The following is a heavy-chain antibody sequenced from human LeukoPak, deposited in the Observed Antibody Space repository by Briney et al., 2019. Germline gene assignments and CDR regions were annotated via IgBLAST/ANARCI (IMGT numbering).Heavy chain of an antibody. Sequence: SETLSLTCTVSGGSISSSSYYWGWIRQPPGKGLEWIGSIYYSGSTYYNPSLKSRVTISVDTSKNQFSLKLSSVTAADTAVYYCARVRSTMIVVVTRRGRWFDPWGQGTLVTVSS. D-gene: IGHD3-22*01. J-gene: IGHJ5*02. CDR3: ARVRSTMIVVVTRRGRWFDP. V-gene: IGHV4-39*07. CDR2: IYYSGST. CDR1: GGSISSSSYY.